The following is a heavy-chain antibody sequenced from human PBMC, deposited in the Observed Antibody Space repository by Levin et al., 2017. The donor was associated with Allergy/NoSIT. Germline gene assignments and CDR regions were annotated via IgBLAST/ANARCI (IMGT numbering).Heavy chain of an antibody. V-gene: IGHV4-30-2*01. CDR2: IYLSGST. Sequence: PSQTLSLTCAVSGGSISSGGYSWSWIRQPPGKGLEWIGNIYLSGSTYFFLFLPRRVPISVDRSKNQFSLNLSSVTAADTAVYYCARVAAYTYGYYFDYWGQGTLVTVSS. D-gene: IGHD3-10*01. CDR1: GGSISSGGYS. J-gene: IGHJ4*02. CDR3: ARVAAYTYGYYFDY.